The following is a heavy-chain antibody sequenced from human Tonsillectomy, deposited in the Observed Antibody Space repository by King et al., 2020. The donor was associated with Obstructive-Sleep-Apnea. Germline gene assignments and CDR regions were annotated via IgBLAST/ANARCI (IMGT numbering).Heavy chain of an antibody. CDR1: GFTFSSYG. J-gene: IGHJ4*02. D-gene: IGHD3-16*01. CDR3: AKDRFQAAVETGNFYY. Sequence: VQLVESGGGVVQPGGSLRLSCAASGFTFSSYGMHWVRQAPGKGLEWVALIWYDGSNKYYADSVKGRFTISRDNSKNTLYLQMNSLRAEDTAVYYCAKDRFQAAVETGNFYYWGQGTLVTVPS. V-gene: IGHV3-33*06. CDR2: IWYDGSNK.